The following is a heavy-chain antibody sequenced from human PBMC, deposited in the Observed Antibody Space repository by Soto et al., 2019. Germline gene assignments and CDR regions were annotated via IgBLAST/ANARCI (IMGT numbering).Heavy chain of an antibody. Sequence: GRSLRLSCAVSGFTFSSYAMHWVRQAPGKGLEWVAVISYDGSNKYYADSVKGRFTISRDNSKNTLYLQMNSLRAEDTAVYYRACSDVWGRGTLVTLSS. CDR1: GFTFSSYA. V-gene: IGHV3-30-3*01. CDR3: ACSDV. D-gene: IGHD2-15*01. CDR2: ISYDGSNK. J-gene: IGHJ1*01.